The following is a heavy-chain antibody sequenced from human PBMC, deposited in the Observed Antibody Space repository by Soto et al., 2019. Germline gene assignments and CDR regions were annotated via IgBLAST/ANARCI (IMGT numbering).Heavy chain of an antibody. CDR1: GCSISGYF. D-gene: IGHD6-13*01. CDR2: IHYSGST. Sequence: PSETLSLTCTVSGCSISGYFWSWIRQSPGKGLEWIGYIHYSGSTNYNPSLKSRVTISVDTSKNQLSLKLSSVTAADTAVYYCARGSAAGTKSPFDYWGQGTLVTVSS. J-gene: IGHJ4*02. V-gene: IGHV4-59*01. CDR3: ARGSAAGTKSPFDY.